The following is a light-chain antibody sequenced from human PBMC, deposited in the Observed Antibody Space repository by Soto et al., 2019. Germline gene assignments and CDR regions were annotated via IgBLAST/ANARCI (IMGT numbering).Light chain of an antibody. CDR2: GAS. CDR1: QSLRSSY. J-gene: IGKJ4*01. Sequence: EIVLTQSPGTLSLSPGERATLSCRASQSLRSSYLAWYQQRPGQAPRLLIYGASYRATGIPDRFSGSASGTDFTLTISRLEPEDLAVYYCQQYGSSPLTFGGGTKVEIK. V-gene: IGKV3-20*01. CDR3: QQYGSSPLT.